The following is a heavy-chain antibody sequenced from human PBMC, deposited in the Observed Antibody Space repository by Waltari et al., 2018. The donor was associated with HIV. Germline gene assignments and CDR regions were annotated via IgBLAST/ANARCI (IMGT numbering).Heavy chain of an antibody. V-gene: IGHV3-7*01. J-gene: IGHJ4*02. D-gene: IGHD1-26*01. CDR2: IKQDGSEK. CDR3: ARARHNSGSYYPHFDY. Sequence: EVQLVESGGGLVQPGGSLRLSCAASGFTFSSYWMTWVRQAPGKGMEWVANIKQDGSEKYYVDSVKGRFTTSRDNAKNSLYLQMNSLRADDTAVYYCARARHNSGSYYPHFDYWGQGILVTVSS. CDR1: GFTFSSYW.